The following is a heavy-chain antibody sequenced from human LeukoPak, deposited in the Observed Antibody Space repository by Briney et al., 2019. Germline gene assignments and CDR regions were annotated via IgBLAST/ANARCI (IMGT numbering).Heavy chain of an antibody. CDR1: GYTFTSYY. Sequence: ASVKVSCKASGYTFTSYYMNWVRQAPGQGLEWMGLINPNSGRPSYAQKFQGRVTMTRDTSTSTVFLELSSLTSVDTAVYYCARDQAEDIVVVPAALGHWGQGTLVTVSS. CDR3: ARDQAEDIVVVPAALGH. V-gene: IGHV1-46*01. J-gene: IGHJ5*02. CDR2: INPNSGRP. D-gene: IGHD2-2*01.